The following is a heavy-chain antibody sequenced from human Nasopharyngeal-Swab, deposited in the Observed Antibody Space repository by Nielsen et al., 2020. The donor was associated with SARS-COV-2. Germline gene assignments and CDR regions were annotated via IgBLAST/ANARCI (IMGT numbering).Heavy chain of an antibody. D-gene: IGHD3-22*01. Sequence: ASVKVSCKASGYTFTSYGISWVRQAPGQGLEWMGWISAYNGNTNYAQKLQGRVTMTRDTSTSTVYMELSSLRSEDTAVYYCARALGDYYDSSVATGPDAFDIWGQGTMVTVSS. J-gene: IGHJ3*02. CDR1: GYTFTSYG. V-gene: IGHV1-18*01. CDR2: ISAYNGNT. CDR3: ARALGDYYDSSVATGPDAFDI.